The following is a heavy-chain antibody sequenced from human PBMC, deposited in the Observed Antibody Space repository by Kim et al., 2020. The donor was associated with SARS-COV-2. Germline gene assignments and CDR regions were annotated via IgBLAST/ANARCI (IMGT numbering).Heavy chain of an antibody. V-gene: IGHV3-53*04. CDR3: ATTGQVDTAMTYYYYGMDV. CDR2: IYSGGST. CDR1: GFTVSSNY. J-gene: IGHJ6*02. Sequence: GGSLRLSCAASGFTVSSNYMSWVRQAPGKGLEWVSVIYSGGSTYYADSVKGRFTISRHNSKNTLYLQMNSLRAEDTAVYYCATTGQVDTAMTYYYYGMDVWGQGTTVTVS. D-gene: IGHD5-18*01.